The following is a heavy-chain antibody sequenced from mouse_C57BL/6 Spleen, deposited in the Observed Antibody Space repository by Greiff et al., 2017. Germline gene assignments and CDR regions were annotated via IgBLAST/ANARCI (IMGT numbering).Heavy chain of an antibody. Sequence: QVQLQQSGAELVMPGASVKLSCKASGYTFPSYWMHWVKQRPGQGLEWIGEIDPSDSYTNYNQKFKGKSTLTVDKSSSTAYMQLSSLTSEDSAVYYCARLLRDPLYYFDDWGQGTTRTVSA. CDR1: GYTFPSYW. CDR3: ARLLRDPLYYFDD. V-gene: IGHV1-69*01. CDR2: IDPSDSYT. D-gene: IGHD1-1*01. J-gene: IGHJ2*01.